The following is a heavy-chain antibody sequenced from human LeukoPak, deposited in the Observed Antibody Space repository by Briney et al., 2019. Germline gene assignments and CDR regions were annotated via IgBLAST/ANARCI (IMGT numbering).Heavy chain of an antibody. Sequence: ASVKVSCKAFGYTFISYAMNWVRQAPGQGLEWMGWINANTGNPTYAQGLTGRFVFSLDTSVSTAYLQISSLKAEDTAVYYCARTIAVAGYMDVWGKGTTVTVSS. CDR2: INANTGNP. J-gene: IGHJ6*03. V-gene: IGHV7-4-1*02. CDR1: GYTFISYA. D-gene: IGHD6-19*01. CDR3: ARTIAVAGYMDV.